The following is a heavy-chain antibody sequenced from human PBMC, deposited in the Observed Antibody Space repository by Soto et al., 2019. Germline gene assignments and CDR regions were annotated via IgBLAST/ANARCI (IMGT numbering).Heavy chain of an antibody. Sequence: QVQLVQSGAEVKKPGSSVKVSCKASGGTFSSYAISWVRQAPGQGLEWMGGIIPIFGTANYAQKFQGRVTITADKSTSTAYMELSSLRSEDTAVYYCAGRRITQDNWPSPSAFDYWGQGTLVTVSS. D-gene: IGHD3-10*01. CDR1: GGTFSSYA. CDR3: AGRRITQDNWPSPSAFDY. CDR2: IIPIFGTA. J-gene: IGHJ4*02. V-gene: IGHV1-69*06.